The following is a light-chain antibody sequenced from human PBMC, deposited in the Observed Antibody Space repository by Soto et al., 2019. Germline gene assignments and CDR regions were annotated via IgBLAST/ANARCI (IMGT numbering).Light chain of an antibody. V-gene: IGLV2-14*01. CDR2: EVS. CDR3: SSYSISTAYL. Sequence: QSVLTQXASVSGSPGQSITISCTGTSSDVGGYDYVSWYQLHPGKAPKLMVFEVSNRPSGVSYRFSGSKSGNTASLTISGLQAEDEADYFCSSYSISTAYLFGTGTKVTVL. CDR1: SSDVGGYDY. J-gene: IGLJ1*01.